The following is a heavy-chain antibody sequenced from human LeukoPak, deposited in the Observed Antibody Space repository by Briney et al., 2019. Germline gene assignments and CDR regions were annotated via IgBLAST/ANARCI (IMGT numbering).Heavy chain of an antibody. D-gene: IGHD3-10*01. CDR1: GFTFSSYG. CDR3: AREDGSGLRAFDV. CDR2: ISSSSRFS. J-gene: IGHJ3*01. Sequence: GGSLRLSCAASGFTFSSYGMNWVRQAPGKGLEWVSFISSSSRFSYSSDSLKGRFTISRDNAKNSLFLQTDSLRVEDTAVYYCAREDGSGLRAFDVWGQGTMVTVSS. V-gene: IGHV3-21*01.